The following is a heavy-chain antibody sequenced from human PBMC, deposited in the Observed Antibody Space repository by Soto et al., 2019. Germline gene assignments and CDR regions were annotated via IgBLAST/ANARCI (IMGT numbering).Heavy chain of an antibody. CDR1: GFTFSSYA. CDR2: ISGSGGST. Sequence: GGSLRLSCAASGFTFSSYAMSWVRQAPGKGLEWVSAISGSGGSTYYADSVKGRFTISRDNSKNTLYLQMNSLRAEDTAVYYWAKDGIMITFGGVIAKGAFDIWGQGTMVTVSS. CDR3: AKDGIMITFGGVIAKGAFDI. J-gene: IGHJ3*02. D-gene: IGHD3-16*02. V-gene: IGHV3-23*01.